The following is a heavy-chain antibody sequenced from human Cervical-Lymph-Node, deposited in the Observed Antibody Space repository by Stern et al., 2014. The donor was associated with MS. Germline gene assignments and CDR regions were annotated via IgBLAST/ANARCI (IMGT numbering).Heavy chain of an antibody. J-gene: IGHJ4*02. Sequence: QITLKESGPALVKPTQTVTLTCTFSGFSLRTSGMRVNWIRQPPWKALEWLARIDWDGDEFYSASLETRLTISKDTSKNQVVLEITNMDPADTATYFCARGVFDRRGYYWDHWGQGTLVTVSS. CDR1: GFSLRTSGMR. CDR2: IDWDGDE. V-gene: IGHV2-70*04. CDR3: ARGVFDRRGYYWDH. D-gene: IGHD3-22*01.